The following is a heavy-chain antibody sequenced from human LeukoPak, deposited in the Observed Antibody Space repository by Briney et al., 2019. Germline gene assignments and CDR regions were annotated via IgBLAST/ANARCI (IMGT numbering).Heavy chain of an antibody. CDR1: GFTFSNFI. J-gene: IGHJ4*02. CDR3: AKLGN. D-gene: IGHD7-27*01. CDR2: ISGSGGST. Sequence: PGGSLRLSCAASAASGFTFSNFIMNWVRQAPGKGLEWVSAISGSGGSTYYADSVKGRFTISRDNSKNTLYLQMNSLRAEDTAVYYCAKLGNWGQGTLVTVSS. V-gene: IGHV3-23*01.